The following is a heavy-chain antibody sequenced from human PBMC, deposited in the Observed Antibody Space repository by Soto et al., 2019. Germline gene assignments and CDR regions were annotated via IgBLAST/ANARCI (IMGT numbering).Heavy chain of an antibody. CDR1: GYTFTSYD. CDR3: ARGVVRGVNPNFDY. J-gene: IGHJ4*02. Sequence: GASVKVSCKASGYTFTSYDINWVRQAPGQGLEWMGRIIPILGIANYAQKFQGRVTITADKSTSTAYMELSSLRSEDTAVYYCARGVVRGVNPNFDYWGQGTLVTVSS. CDR2: IIPILGIA. D-gene: IGHD3-10*01. V-gene: IGHV1-69*04.